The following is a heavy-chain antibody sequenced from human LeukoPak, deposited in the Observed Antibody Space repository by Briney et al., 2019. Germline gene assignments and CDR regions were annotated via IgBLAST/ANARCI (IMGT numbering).Heavy chain of an antibody. Sequence: SVKASCKASGGTFSSYAISWVRQAPGQGLEWMGGIIPIFGTANYAQKFQGRVTITADESTSTAYMELSSLRSEDTAVYYCASAAERDYVADYWGQGTLVTVSS. CDR3: ASAAERDYVADY. J-gene: IGHJ4*02. V-gene: IGHV1-69*13. CDR1: GGTFSSYA. CDR2: IIPIFGTA. D-gene: IGHD4-17*01.